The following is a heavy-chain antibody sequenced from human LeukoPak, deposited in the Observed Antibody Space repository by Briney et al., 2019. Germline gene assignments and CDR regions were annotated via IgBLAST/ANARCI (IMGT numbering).Heavy chain of an antibody. CDR1: GFIFRNFA. V-gene: IGHV3-30*02. D-gene: IGHD1-26*01. Sequence: AGGSLRLSCAASGFIFRNFAMQWVRQAPGKGLEWVGVMWTDRSNKYYADSVKGRFTISRDNSKNTLYLQMNSLRAEDTAVYYCAKDLKGGALDYWGQGTLVTVSS. J-gene: IGHJ4*02. CDR3: AKDLKGGALDY. CDR2: MWTDRSNK.